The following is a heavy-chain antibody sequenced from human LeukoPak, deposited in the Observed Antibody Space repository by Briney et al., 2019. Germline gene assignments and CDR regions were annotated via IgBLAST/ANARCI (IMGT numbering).Heavy chain of an antibody. CDR1: GFTFSSYW. CDR3: ARPEVYGSGGGWFDP. CDR2: IKQDGSEK. Sequence: GGSLRLSCAASGFTFSSYWMSWVRQAPGKGLEWVANIKQDGSEKYYVDSVKGRFTISRDNAKNSLYLQMNSLRAEDTAVYYCARPEVYGSGGGWFDPWGQGTLVTVSS. V-gene: IGHV3-7*01. D-gene: IGHD3-10*01. J-gene: IGHJ5*02.